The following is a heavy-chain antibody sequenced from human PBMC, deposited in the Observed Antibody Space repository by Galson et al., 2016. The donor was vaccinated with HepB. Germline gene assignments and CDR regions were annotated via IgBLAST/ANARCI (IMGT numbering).Heavy chain of an antibody. CDR3: ARGMAARMDV. CDR1: GFTSTDYY. Sequence: SLRLSCAASGFTSTDYYMSWIRQTPGKGLEWVSYISGDGYDIYYADFVKGRFTISRENANNSVFLQVNSLRVEDTAVYYCARGMAARMDVWGKGTTVIVSS. V-gene: IGHV3-11*01. CDR2: ISGDGYDI. D-gene: IGHD6-13*01. J-gene: IGHJ6*03.